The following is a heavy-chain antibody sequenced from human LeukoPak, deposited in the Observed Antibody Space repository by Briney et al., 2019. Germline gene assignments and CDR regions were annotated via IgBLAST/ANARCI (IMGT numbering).Heavy chain of an antibody. V-gene: IGHV4-59*12. CDR1: GGSISSYY. CDR2: ISYSGST. CDR3: TRGKDYDYVGGSYRSFDY. D-gene: IGHD3-16*02. J-gene: IGHJ4*02. Sequence: SETLSLTCSVSGGSISSYYWSWIRQPPGKGLEWIGYISYSGSTNYNPSLKSRVTISVDTSKNQFSLKLSSVTAADTAVYYCTRGKDYDYVGGSYRSFDYWGQGTLVTVSS.